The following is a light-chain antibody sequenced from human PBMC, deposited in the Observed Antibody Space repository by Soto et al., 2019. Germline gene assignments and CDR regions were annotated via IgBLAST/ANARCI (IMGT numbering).Light chain of an antibody. J-gene: IGLJ2*01. V-gene: IGLV1-51*01. CDR3: GTWDSSLSAGV. CDR2: DND. Sequence: QSVLTQPPSVSAAPGQRVTISCSGSSSNIGNNYVSWYQQLPGTAPKLLIYDNDKRPSGIPDRFSASKSGASATLGITGLQTGDEADYHCGTWDSSLSAGVFGGGTKLTVL. CDR1: SSNIGNNY.